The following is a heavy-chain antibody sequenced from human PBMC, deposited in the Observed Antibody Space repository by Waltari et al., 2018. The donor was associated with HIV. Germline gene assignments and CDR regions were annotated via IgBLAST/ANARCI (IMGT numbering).Heavy chain of an antibody. D-gene: IGHD5-18*01. CDR3: ARDRGDSFFPY. CDR2: IYSGGST. Sequence: EVQLVQSGGGLIQPGGSLRLSCAAPGFTVSSNYMSSVRQAPGQGLEWVSVIYSGGSTFYADSVQGRFTISRDNAKNTLFLQLNSLRAEDTAVYYCARDRGDSFFPYWGQGTLVTVSS. V-gene: IGHV3-53*01. CDR1: GFTVSSNY. J-gene: IGHJ4*02.